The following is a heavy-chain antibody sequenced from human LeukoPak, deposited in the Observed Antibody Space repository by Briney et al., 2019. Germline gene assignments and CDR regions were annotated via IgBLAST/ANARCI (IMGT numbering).Heavy chain of an antibody. V-gene: IGHV4-4*07. Sequence: SETLSLTCTVSGGSISSYYWSWIRQPAGKGLEWIGRIYTSGSTNYNPSLKSRVTMSVDTSKNQFSLKLSSVTAADTAVYYCARAPLGRYCSSTSCFTLDYWGQGTLVTVSS. D-gene: IGHD2-2*02. J-gene: IGHJ4*02. CDR2: IYTSGST. CDR1: GGSISSYY. CDR3: ARAPLGRYCSSTSCFTLDY.